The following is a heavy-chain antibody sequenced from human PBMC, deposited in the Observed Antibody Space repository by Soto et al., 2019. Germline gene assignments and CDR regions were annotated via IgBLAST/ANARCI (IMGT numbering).Heavy chain of an antibody. CDR1: CGSFIGYY. Sequence: PSETLSLTCAFYCGSFIGYYWSWIRQPPGKGLEWIGEINHSGSTNYNPSLKSRVTISVDTSKNQFSLKLSSVTAADTAVYYCARITLVGATTIDYWGQGTLVTVSS. D-gene: IGHD1-26*01. CDR2: INHSGST. CDR3: ARITLVGATTIDY. V-gene: IGHV4-34*01. J-gene: IGHJ4*02.